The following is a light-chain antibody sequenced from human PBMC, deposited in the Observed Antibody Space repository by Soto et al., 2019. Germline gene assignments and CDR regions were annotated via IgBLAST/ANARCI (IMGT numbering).Light chain of an antibody. CDR3: SSYTGSRYV. CDR2: DVS. J-gene: IGLJ1*01. V-gene: IGLV2-14*01. CDR1: SSDVGDYNY. Sequence: QSALTQPASVSGSPGQSITISCTGTSSDVGDYNYVSWYQQHPGKAPKLMIYDVSNRPLGVSNRFSGSKSGNTASLTISGLQAEDEADYYCSSYTGSRYVFGTGTKVTVL.